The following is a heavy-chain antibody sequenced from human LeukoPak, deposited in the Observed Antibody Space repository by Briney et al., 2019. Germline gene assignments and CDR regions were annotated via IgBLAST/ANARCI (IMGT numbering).Heavy chain of an antibody. CDR3: ARRCSSTSCYGAFDI. J-gene: IGHJ3*02. CDR1: GYSISSGYY. Sequence: PSETLSLTCAVSGYSISSGYYWGWIRRPPGKGLEWIGSIYHSGSTYYNPSLKSRVTISVDTSKNQFSLKLSSVTAADTAVYYCARRCSSTSCYGAFDIWGQGTMVTVSS. D-gene: IGHD2-2*01. CDR2: IYHSGST. V-gene: IGHV4-38-2*01.